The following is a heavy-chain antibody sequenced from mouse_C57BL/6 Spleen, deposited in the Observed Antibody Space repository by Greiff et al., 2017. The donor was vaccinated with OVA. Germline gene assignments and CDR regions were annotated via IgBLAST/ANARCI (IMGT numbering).Heavy chain of an antibody. CDR3: ARGAY. V-gene: IGHV1-69*01. CDR1: GYTFTSYW. J-gene: IGHJ3*01. Sequence: QVQLQQPGAELVMPGASVKLSCKASGYTFTSYWLHWVKQRPGQGLEWIGEIDPSDSYTNYNQKFKGKSTLTVDKSSSTAYMQLSSLTSEDSAVYYCARGAYWGQGTLVTVSA. CDR2: IDPSDSYT.